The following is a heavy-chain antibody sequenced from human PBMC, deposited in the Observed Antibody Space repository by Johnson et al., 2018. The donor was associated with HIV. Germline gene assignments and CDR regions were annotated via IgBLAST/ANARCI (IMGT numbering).Heavy chain of an antibody. J-gene: IGHJ3*02. Sequence: VQLVESGGGVVQPGRSLRLSCAASGFTFNNYGMHWVRQAPGKGLEWVGVIWYDGSKGYYGDSLKGRFTISRDNSKNTLYLQMNSLRAEDTAVYYCAKDADPFLDWVAAFDIWGQGTMVTVSS. CDR2: IWYDGSKG. CDR1: GFTFNNYG. V-gene: IGHV3-33*06. CDR3: AKDADPFLDWVAAFDI. D-gene: IGHD3-3*02.